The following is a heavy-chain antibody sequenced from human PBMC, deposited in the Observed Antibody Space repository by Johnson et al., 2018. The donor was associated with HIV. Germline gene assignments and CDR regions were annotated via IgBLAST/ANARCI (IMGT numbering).Heavy chain of an antibody. J-gene: IGHJ3*02. V-gene: IGHV3-66*02. CDR2: VSRGGTS. Sequence: VQLVESGGGLVQPGGSLRLSCAASGFTISGFYMSWVRQAPGKVPEWLSVVSRGGTSYYADPVRGRFTVSRDNSKNTLYLQMSSLRAEDTALYYCVRDDRPDGFDIWGQGTMVTVSS. D-gene: IGHD3-16*01. CDR3: VRDDRPDGFDI. CDR1: GFTISGFY.